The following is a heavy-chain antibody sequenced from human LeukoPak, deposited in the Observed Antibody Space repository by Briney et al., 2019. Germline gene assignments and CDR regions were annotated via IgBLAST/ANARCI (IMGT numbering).Heavy chain of an antibody. Sequence: SETLSLTCAVSGYSISSGYYWGWIRQPPGKGLEWIGSIYHSGSTYYNPSLKSRVTIPVDTSKNQFSLKLSSVTAADTAVYYCATYYDSSGYLLGNDAFDIWGQGTMVTVSS. CDR1: GYSISSGYY. V-gene: IGHV4-38-2*01. CDR2: IYHSGST. J-gene: IGHJ3*02. D-gene: IGHD3-22*01. CDR3: ATYYDSSGYLLGNDAFDI.